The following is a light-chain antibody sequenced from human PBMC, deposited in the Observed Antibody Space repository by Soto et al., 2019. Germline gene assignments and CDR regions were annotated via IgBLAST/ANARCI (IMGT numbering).Light chain of an antibody. J-gene: IGKJ2*01. V-gene: IGKV1-33*01. CDR3: QNYDDIPL. CDR1: QDIKND. CDR2: DAS. Sequence: DIPMTQSPSSLSASVGDRVTITCQASQDIKNDLNWYQQKPGKAPKLLISDASTLETGVPSRFSGSGSGTDFTFTISSLQTEDIATYYCQNYDDIPLFGRGTKLEIK.